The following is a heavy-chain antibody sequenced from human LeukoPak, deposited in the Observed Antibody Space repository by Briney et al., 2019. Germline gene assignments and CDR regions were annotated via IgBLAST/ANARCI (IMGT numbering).Heavy chain of an antibody. J-gene: IGHJ5*02. Sequence: GGSLRLSCAASGFTFSTYGMHWVRQAPGKGLGWVSRIKGDGRNTYSAASVKGRFTISRDNAKNTLYLEMNSRRVEDTAVYYCVRSDWFDPWGQGTLVTVSS. V-gene: IGHV3-74*01. CDR3: VRSDWFDP. CDR1: GFTFSTYG. CDR2: IKGDGRNT.